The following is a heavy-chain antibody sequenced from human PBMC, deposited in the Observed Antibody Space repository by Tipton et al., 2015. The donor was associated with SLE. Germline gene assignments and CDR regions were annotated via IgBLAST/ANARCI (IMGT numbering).Heavy chain of an antibody. Sequence: TLSLTCTVSGGSISSSSYYWGWIRQPPGKGLEWIGEINHSGSTNYNPSLKSRVTISMDTSKNQFSLKLSSVTAADTAMYYCVRERKYVVRFRELVAPDLWGQGTAITVSS. V-gene: IGHV4-39*07. CDR1: GGSISSSSYY. CDR2: INHSGST. J-gene: IGHJ3*01. CDR3: VRERKYVVRFRELVAPDL. D-gene: IGHD1-26*01.